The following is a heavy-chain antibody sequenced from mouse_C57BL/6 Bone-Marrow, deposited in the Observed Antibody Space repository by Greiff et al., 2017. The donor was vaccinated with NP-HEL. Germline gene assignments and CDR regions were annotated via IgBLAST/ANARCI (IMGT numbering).Heavy chain of an antibody. Sequence: QVQLQQSGAELARPGASVKLSCKASGYTFTSYGISWVKQRTGQGLEWIGEIYPRSGNTYYNEKFKGKATLTADKSSSTAYMELRSLTSEDAAVYFCASIYYGNRYYFDYWGQGTTLTVSS. V-gene: IGHV1-81*01. D-gene: IGHD2-1*01. CDR2: IYPRSGNT. J-gene: IGHJ2*01. CDR1: GYTFTSYG. CDR3: ASIYYGNRYYFDY.